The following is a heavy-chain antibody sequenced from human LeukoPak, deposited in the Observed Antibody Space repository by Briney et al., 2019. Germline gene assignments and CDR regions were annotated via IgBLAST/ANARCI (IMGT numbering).Heavy chain of an antibody. V-gene: IGHV1-2*02. CDR3: AREGSSTTSYYYYGMDV. J-gene: IGHJ6*02. Sequence: ASMKVSCKASGYTFTGYYMHWVRQAPGQGLEWMGWINPNSGGTNYARKFQGRVTMTRDTSISTAYMELSRLRSDDTAVYYCAREGSSTTSYYYYGMDVWGQGTTVAVSS. CDR2: INPNSGGT. D-gene: IGHD1-26*01. CDR1: GYTFTGYY.